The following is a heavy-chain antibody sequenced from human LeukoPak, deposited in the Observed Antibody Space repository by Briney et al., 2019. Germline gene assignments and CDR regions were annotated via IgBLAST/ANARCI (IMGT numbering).Heavy chain of an antibody. CDR1: GYTFTGYY. Sequence: ASVKVSCKASGYTFTGYYMHWVRQAPGQGLEWMGWINPNSGGTNYAQKLQGRVTMTTDTSTSTAYMELRSLRSDGTAVYYCARVVDTAMVPPFDPWGQGTLVTVSS. J-gene: IGHJ5*02. CDR2: INPNSGGT. V-gene: IGHV1-2*02. D-gene: IGHD5-18*01. CDR3: ARVVDTAMVPPFDP.